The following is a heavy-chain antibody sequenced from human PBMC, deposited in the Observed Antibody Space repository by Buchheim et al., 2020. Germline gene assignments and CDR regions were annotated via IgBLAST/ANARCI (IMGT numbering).Heavy chain of an antibody. V-gene: IGHV3-66*01. CDR2: IYSGGST. D-gene: IGHD1-26*01. CDR1: GFTVSSNY. Sequence: EVQLVESGGGLVQPGGSLRLSCAASGFTVSSNYMSWVRQAPGKGLEWVSVIYSGGSTYYADSVKGRFTISRDNSKNTLYLQMNSLRAEDTAVYYCAKDLRGSYSYYYYYGMDVWGQGTT. J-gene: IGHJ6*02. CDR3: AKDLRGSYSYYYYYGMDV.